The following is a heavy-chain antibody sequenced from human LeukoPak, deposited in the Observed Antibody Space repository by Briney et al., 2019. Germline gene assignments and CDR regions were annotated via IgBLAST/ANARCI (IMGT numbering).Heavy chain of an antibody. J-gene: IGHJ5*02. V-gene: IGHV3-23*01. D-gene: IGHD4-11*01. CDR1: GFSFSSYA. CDR2: ISGSGDIT. CDR3: AKGRSATITTGGFDP. Sequence: GGSLRLSCAASGFSFSSYAMSWVRQAPGKGLEWVSGISGSGDITYYADSVKGRFTISRDNSKNTLYLQVNSLRAEDTAIYYCAKGRSATITTGGFDPWGQGTLVTVSS.